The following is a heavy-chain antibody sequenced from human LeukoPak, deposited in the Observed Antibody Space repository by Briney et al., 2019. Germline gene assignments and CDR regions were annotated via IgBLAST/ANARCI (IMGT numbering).Heavy chain of an antibody. D-gene: IGHD3-22*01. CDR3: ARWDSSGYYSSSNFDC. J-gene: IGHJ4*02. Sequence: GGSLRLSCAVSGFTFDDYGMSWVRQAPGKGLEWVSGINWNGGNTGYADAVKGRFTISRDNAKNSLYLQMSSLRAEDTALYYCARWDSSGYYSSSNFDCWGQGTLVTVSS. CDR2: INWNGGNT. CDR1: GFTFDDYG. V-gene: IGHV3-20*04.